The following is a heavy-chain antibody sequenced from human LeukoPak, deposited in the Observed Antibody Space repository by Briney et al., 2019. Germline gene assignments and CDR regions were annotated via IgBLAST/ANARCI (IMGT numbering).Heavy chain of an antibody. CDR3: MRGIWTNHDVGYYFDH. CDR2: INAGNGNT. D-gene: IGHD2-8*01. J-gene: IGHJ4*02. V-gene: IGHV1-3*03. CDR1: GYTFTNYA. Sequence: ASVKVSCKASGYTFTNYAVNWVRQAPGQRLEWMGWINAGNGNTKYSRDFQGRVILTRDASASTAYLELSSLRSDDMAIYYRMRGIWTNHDVGYYFDHWGQGTLVTVSS.